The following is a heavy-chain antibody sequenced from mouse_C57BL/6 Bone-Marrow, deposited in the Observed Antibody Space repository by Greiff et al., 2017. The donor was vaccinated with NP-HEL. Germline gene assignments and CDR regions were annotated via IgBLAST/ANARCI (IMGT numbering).Heavy chain of an antibody. CDR1: GYSFTSYY. J-gene: IGHJ3*01. V-gene: IGHV1-66*01. D-gene: IGHD4-1*01. CDR3: ARWEGGFAY. CDR2: IYPGSGNT. Sequence: VQLQQSGPELVKPGASVKISCKASGYSFTSYYIHWVKQRPGQGLEWIGWIYPGSGNTKYNEKFKGKATLTADTSSSPAYMQLSSLTSEDSAVYYCARWEGGFAYWGQGTLVTVSA.